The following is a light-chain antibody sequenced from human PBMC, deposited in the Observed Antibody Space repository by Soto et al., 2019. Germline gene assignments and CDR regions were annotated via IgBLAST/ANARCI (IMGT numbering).Light chain of an antibody. Sequence: QSDLTQPASVSGSPGQSSTISCTGTSSDVGAYNYVSWYQQHPVKAPKLMIYDVSSRPSGISNRCSGSKSGNTASLTSSGVQAEEEADYYCCSYASSSTVIFGGGTKLTVL. V-gene: IGLV2-14*01. CDR2: DVS. J-gene: IGLJ2*01. CDR3: CSYASSSTVI. CDR1: SSDVGAYNY.